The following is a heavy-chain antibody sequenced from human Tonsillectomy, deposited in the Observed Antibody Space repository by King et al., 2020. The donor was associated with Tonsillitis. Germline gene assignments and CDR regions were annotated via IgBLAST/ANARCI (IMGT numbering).Heavy chain of an antibody. CDR2: ISWNSGSI. V-gene: IGHV3-9*01. Sequence: VQLVESGGGLVQPGRSLRLSCAASGFTFDDYAMHWVRQAPGKGLEWVSGISWNSGSIGYADSVKGRFTISRDNAKNSLYLQMNSLRAEDTALYYCARSYNWNYSGFLAFDIWGQGTMVTVSS. D-gene: IGHD1-7*01. CDR1: GFTFDDYA. J-gene: IGHJ3*02. CDR3: ARSYNWNYSGFLAFDI.